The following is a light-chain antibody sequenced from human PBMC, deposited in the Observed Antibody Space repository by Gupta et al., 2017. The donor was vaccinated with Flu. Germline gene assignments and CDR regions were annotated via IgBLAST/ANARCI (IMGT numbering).Light chain of an antibody. CDR3: QQRSRWSFSLT. CDR1: QGVSNS. V-gene: IGKV3-11*01. CDR2: NAS. J-gene: IGKJ4*01. Sequence: IVLTQSPGTLSLSPGERATITCRASQGVSNSLAWYQQKPGQAPRLLIYNASNRTTGIPARFCGSRSGTDFTHITSSLEPEDFADYYCQQRSRWSFSLTFGGGTKVEIK.